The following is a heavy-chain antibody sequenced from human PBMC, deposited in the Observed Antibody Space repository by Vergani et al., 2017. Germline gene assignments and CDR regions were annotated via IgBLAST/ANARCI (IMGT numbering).Heavy chain of an antibody. D-gene: IGHD2-2*01. V-gene: IGHV1-18*01. CDR3: ARDLRQYCSSTSCYLLSGGWFDP. Sequence: QVQLVQSGAEVKKPGASVKVSCKASGYTFTSYGISWVQQAPGQGLEWMGWISAYNGNTNYAQKLQGRVTMTTDTSTSTAYMELRSLRSDDTAVYYCARDLRQYCSSTSCYLLSGGWFDPWGQGTLVTVSS. CDR1: GYTFTSYG. J-gene: IGHJ5*02. CDR2: ISAYNGNT.